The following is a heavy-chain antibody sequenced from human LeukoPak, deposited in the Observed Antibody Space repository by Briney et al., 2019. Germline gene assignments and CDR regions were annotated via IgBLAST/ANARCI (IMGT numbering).Heavy chain of an antibody. Sequence: GGSLRLSCAASGFTFSNAWMSWVRQAPGTGLEWVGRIKSKTDGGTTDYAAPVKGRFTISRDDSKNTLHLQMNSLKTEDTAVYYCTGCSSTTCFYYYYMDVWGKGTTVTVSS. V-gene: IGHV3-15*01. D-gene: IGHD2-2*01. J-gene: IGHJ6*03. CDR2: IKSKTDGGTT. CDR3: TGCSSTTCFYYYYMDV. CDR1: GFTFSNAW.